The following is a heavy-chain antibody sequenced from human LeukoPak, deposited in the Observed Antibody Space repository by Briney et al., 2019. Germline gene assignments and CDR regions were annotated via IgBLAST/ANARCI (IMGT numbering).Heavy chain of an antibody. CDR3: ARDFYTWFGESSSYYYYMDV. J-gene: IGHJ6*03. CDR2: IKQDGSEK. CDR1: GFTFSSHC. D-gene: IGHD3-10*01. V-gene: IGHV3-7*01. Sequence: GGSLRLSCAASGFTFSSHCMNWARQAPGKGLEWVANIKQDGSEKYYVDSVKGRFTISRDNAKNSLYLQMNSLRAEDTAVYYCARDFYTWFGESSSYYYYMDVWGKGTTVTVSS.